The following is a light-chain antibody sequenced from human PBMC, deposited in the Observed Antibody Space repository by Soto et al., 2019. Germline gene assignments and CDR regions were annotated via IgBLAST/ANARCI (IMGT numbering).Light chain of an antibody. Sequence: EILLTQTPGTLSLSPGDIATLSCRASQSLGSTLLAWYQQKSGQSPRLLIYGASDRATDVPDRFSGSGSWADFTLTIIRREPEDFAVYFCQHYGRFTLSFGGGTKVEIK. J-gene: IGKJ4*01. CDR2: GAS. CDR1: QSLGSTL. CDR3: QHYGRFTLS. V-gene: IGKV3-20*01.